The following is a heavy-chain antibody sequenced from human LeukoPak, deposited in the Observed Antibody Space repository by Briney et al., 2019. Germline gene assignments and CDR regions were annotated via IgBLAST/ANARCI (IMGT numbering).Heavy chain of an antibody. J-gene: IGHJ4*02. CDR1: GYTFSIYG. D-gene: IGHD4-17*01. CDR2: ISADNGNT. V-gene: IGHV1-18*01. Sequence: GASVKVSCKASGYTFSIYGIIWVRQAPGQGLEWMGFISADNGNTNYAQKFQGRVTMTTDTSTSTAYMELRSLRADDTAVYYCARCGATVTMFFDYWGQGTLVTVSS. CDR3: ARCGATVTMFFDY.